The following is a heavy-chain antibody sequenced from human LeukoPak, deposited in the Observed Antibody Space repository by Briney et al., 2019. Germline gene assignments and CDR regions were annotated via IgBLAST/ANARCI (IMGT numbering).Heavy chain of an antibody. CDR3: ARDQYYYDSSGYSGFDL. D-gene: IGHD3-22*01. CDR1: GGSISSYY. V-gene: IGHV4-4*07. J-gene: IGHJ2*01. CDR2: IYTSGST. Sequence: PSETLSLTCTVSGGSISSYYWSWIRQPAGKGLEWIGRIYTSGSTNYNPSLKSRVTMSVDTSKNQFSLKLSSVTAADTAVYYCARDQYYYDSSGYSGFDLWGRGTLVTVSS.